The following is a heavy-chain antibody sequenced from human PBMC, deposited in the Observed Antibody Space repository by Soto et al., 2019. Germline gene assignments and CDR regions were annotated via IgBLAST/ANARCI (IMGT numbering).Heavy chain of an antibody. D-gene: IGHD3-16*01. CDR1: GFTFSDYY. J-gene: IGHJ6*03. V-gene: IGHV3-11*01. CDR3: ARAGEQYYYYYMDV. Sequence: QVQLVESGGGLVKPGGSLRLSCAASGFTFSDYYMSWLRQPPGKGLEWVSYISSSGSTIYYADSVKRRFNIARNNAKNSLYLQMNSLRAEDTAVYYCARAGEQYYYYYMDVCGKGTTVTVSS. CDR2: ISSSGSTI.